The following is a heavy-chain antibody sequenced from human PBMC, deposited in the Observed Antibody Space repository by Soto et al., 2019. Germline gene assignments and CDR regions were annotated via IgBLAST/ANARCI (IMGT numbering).Heavy chain of an antibody. CDR3: ARRCEVPAAMLSKGRSWFDP. V-gene: IGHV3-11*01. D-gene: IGHD2-2*01. CDR1: GFTFSTCW. J-gene: IGHJ5*02. Sequence: GGSLRPSCGASGFTFSTCWMMWLRQAPGKGPEWVSYISSSGSTIYYADSVKGRFTISRDNAKNSLYLQMNSLRAEDTAVYYCARRCEVPAAMLSKGRSWFDPWGQGTLVTVSS. CDR2: ISSSGSTI.